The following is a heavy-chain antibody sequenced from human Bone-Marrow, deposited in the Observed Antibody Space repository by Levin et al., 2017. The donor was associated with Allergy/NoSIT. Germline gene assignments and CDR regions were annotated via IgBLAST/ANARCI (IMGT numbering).Heavy chain of an antibody. J-gene: IGHJ3*02. CDR2: ISYDGSNK. CDR3: AREEGYSTAFDI. D-gene: IGHD3-22*01. CDR1: GFTFSSYA. Sequence: GESLKISCAASGFTFSSYAMHWVRQAPGKGLEWVAVISYDGSNKYYADSVKGRFTISRDNSKNTLYLQMNSLRAEDTAVYYCAREEGYSTAFDIWGQGTMVTVSS. V-gene: IGHV3-30-3*01.